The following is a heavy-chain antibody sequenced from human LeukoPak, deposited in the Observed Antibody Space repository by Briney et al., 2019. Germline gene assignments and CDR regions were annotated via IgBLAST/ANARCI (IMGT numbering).Heavy chain of an antibody. D-gene: IGHD2-8*01. Sequence: PGGSLRLSCAASGFTFNSYSMSWVRQAPGKGLEWVSYISHTSESTYYADSVRGRFSISRDDAKSSLYLQMNSLRDEDTAVYYCARDRGYCTNDDCYRWFHYWGQGTLVIVSS. CDR3: ARDRGYCTNDDCYRWFHY. CDR1: GFTFNSYS. V-gene: IGHV3-48*02. CDR2: ISHTSEST. J-gene: IGHJ4*02.